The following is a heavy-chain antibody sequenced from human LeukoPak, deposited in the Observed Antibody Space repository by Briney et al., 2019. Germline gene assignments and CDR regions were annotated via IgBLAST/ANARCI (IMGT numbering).Heavy chain of an antibody. CDR3: ARSRSRDGYNLLVRSKQFAIFDY. CDR1: GGSISSNNW. D-gene: IGHD5-24*01. J-gene: IGHJ4*02. Sequence: PSGTLSLTCAVSGGSISSNNWWGWVRQPPGKGLEWIGEIYHSGSPNYNPSLKSRVTISVDKSRNHFSLKLSSVTAADTAVYYCARSRSRDGYNLLVRSKQFAIFDYWGQGTLVTVSS. V-gene: IGHV4-4*02. CDR2: IYHSGSP.